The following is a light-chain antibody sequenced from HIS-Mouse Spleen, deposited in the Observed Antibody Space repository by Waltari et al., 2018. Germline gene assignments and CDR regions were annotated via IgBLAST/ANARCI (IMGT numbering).Light chain of an antibody. CDR1: SSDVGSYHL. CDR3: CSYAGSSTFEV. V-gene: IGLV2-23*03. Sequence: QSALTQPASVSGSPGPSITISCTGTSSDVGSYHLVSWYQQHPGKAPKLMIYEGSKRPSGVSNRFSGSKSGNTASLTISGLQAEDEADYYCCSYAGSSTFEVFGGGTKLTVL. J-gene: IGLJ2*01. CDR2: EGS.